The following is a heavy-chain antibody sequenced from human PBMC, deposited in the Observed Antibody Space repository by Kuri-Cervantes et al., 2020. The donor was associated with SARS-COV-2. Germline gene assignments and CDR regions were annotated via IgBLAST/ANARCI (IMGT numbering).Heavy chain of an antibody. CDR3: ARGPTDYYGSGSYSDYYYYYGMDV. CDR1: GFTFSSYG. J-gene: IGHJ6*02. D-gene: IGHD3-10*01. Sequence: GESLKISCAASGFTFSSYGMHWVRQAPGKGLEWVAVISYDGSNKYYADSVKGRFTISRDNSKNTLYLQMNSLRAEDTAVYYCARGPTDYYGSGSYSDYYYYYGMDVWGHGTTVTVSS. V-gene: IGHV3-30*03. CDR2: ISYDGSNK.